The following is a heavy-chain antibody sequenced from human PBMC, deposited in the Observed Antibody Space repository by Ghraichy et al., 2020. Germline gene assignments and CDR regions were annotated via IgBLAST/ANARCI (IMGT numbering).Heavy chain of an antibody. Sequence: SETLSLTCTVSGGSISSYYWSWIRQPAGKGLEWIGRIYSSGSTNYNPSLKSRVTMSVDTSKNQFSLNLSSVTAADTAVYYCARNHRQHLGSPKDYWGQGTLVTVSS. CDR3: ARNHRQHLGSPKDY. D-gene: IGHD6-13*01. V-gene: IGHV4-4*07. CDR1: GGSISSYY. CDR2: IYSSGST. J-gene: IGHJ4*02.